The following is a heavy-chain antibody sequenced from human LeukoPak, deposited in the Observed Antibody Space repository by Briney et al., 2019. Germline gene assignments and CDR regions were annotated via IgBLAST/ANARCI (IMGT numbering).Heavy chain of an antibody. J-gene: IGHJ5*02. CDR3: ARLGAYYYGSGTGNWFDP. CDR1: GGSISSYY. D-gene: IGHD3-10*01. CDR2: IYYSGST. Sequence: SETLSLTCTVSGGSISSYYWSWIRQPPGKGLEWIGYIYYSGSTNYNPSLKSRVAISVDTSKNQFSPKLSSVTAADTAVYYCARLGAYYYGSGTGNWFDPWGQGTLVTVSS. V-gene: IGHV4-59*01.